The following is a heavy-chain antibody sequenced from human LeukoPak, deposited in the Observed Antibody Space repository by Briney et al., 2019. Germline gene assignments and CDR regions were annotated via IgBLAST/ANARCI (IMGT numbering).Heavy chain of an antibody. J-gene: IGHJ3*02. Sequence: SETLSLTCSVFGASVTTRSYYWGWIRQSPGKGLEWIGSMYNGGRTYYNPSLKSRVTISVDMSNNQFSLKLNSVTAADTAVYYCARITDRTIFGEIMHGFDIWGQGTPVTVSS. V-gene: IGHV4-39*01. CDR1: GASVTTRSYY. CDR3: ARITDRTIFGEIMHGFDI. CDR2: MYNGGRT. D-gene: IGHD3-3*01.